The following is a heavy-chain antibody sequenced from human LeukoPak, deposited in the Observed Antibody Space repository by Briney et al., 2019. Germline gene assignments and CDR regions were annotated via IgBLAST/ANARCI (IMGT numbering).Heavy chain of an antibody. J-gene: IGHJ4*02. V-gene: IGHV4-38-2*02. CDR2: MYHSGST. CDR3: GRDRSGGYSVDY. D-gene: IGHD1-26*01. CDR1: GYSISSGYY. Sequence: PSETLSLTCAVSGYSISSGYYWGWIRQPPGKGLEWIASMYHSGSTYYNPSLQSRVTLSADTSKNQFSLKVSSVTAADTAVYYCGRDRSGGYSVDYWGQGTLVTVS.